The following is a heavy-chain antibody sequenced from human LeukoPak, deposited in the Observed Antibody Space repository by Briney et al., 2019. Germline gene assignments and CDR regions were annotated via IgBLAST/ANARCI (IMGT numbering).Heavy chain of an antibody. Sequence: PSETLSLTCAVYGGSFSGYYWSWIRQPPGKGLEWIGEINHSGSTNYNPSLKSRVTISVDTSKNQFSLKLSSVTAADTAVYYCARDLFPPLVVVITKGDAFDIWGQGTMVTVSS. J-gene: IGHJ3*02. D-gene: IGHD3-22*01. V-gene: IGHV4-34*01. CDR3: ARDLFPPLVVVITKGDAFDI. CDR2: INHSGST. CDR1: GGSFSGYY.